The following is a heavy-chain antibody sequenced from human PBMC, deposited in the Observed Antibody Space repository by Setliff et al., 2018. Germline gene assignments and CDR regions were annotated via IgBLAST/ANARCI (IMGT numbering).Heavy chain of an antibody. D-gene: IGHD3-10*01. V-gene: IGHV4-38-2*02. Sequence: PSETLSLTCNVSGDSISSTYHWGWIRQSPGKGLEWIGTIYHSGNTYYNPSLKSRVTISIDKPNKQFSLELRSLTAADTALYYCARGGGYGSGGSFHNAPFDYWGQGMLVTVSS. CDR1: GDSISSTYH. J-gene: IGHJ4*02. CDR2: IYHSGNT. CDR3: ARGGGYGSGGSFHNAPFDY.